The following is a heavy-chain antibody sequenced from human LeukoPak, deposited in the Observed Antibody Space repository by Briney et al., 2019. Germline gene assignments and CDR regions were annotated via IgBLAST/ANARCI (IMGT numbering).Heavy chain of an antibody. CDR1: GYTFTGYY. D-gene: IGHD2-2*01. V-gene: IGHV1-2*02. Sequence: ASVKVSCKASGYTFTGYYIHWLRQAPGQGLEWMGWINPHSDDRNYAQRFQGRVTMTSDPSISTVYMELSGLTSADTAVYYCARDGHCSSTSCQNFDYWGQGALVTVSS. CDR3: ARDGHCSSTSCQNFDY. CDR2: INPHSDDR. J-gene: IGHJ4*02.